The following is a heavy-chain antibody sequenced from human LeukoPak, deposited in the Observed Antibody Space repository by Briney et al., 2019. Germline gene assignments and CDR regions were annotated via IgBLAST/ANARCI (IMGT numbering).Heavy chain of an antibody. CDR2: IDAGNGRT. Sequence: ASVKVSCKASGYDFTKYAVQWVRQAPGQRLEWMGWIDAGNGRTKYSQDFQGRVTITRDTSASIAYMELSSLRSDDMAVYYCARVGQLFPYYYMDVWGKGTTVTVSS. CDR1: GYDFTKYA. CDR3: ARVGQLFPYYYMDV. J-gene: IGHJ6*03. D-gene: IGHD6-6*01. V-gene: IGHV1-3*03.